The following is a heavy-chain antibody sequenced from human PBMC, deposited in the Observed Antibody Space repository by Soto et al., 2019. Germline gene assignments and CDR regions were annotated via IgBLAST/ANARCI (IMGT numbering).Heavy chain of an antibody. D-gene: IGHD1-26*01. CDR2: IYYSGST. CDR3: ATQEVGGSYVYTFDP. CDR1: GCSITSSSYY. Sequence: QLHLRESGPGLVKPSETLSLTCTVSGCSITSSSYYWGWIRHPPWKGLEWIGSIYYSGSTYYNPSLKGRVTISVDTSKNQFSLKLSAVTAADTAVYYCATQEVGGSYVYTFDPWGQGTLVTVSS. V-gene: IGHV4-39*01. J-gene: IGHJ5*02.